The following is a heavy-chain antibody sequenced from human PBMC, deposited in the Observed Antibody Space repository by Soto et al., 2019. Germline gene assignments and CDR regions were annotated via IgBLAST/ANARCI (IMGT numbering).Heavy chain of an antibody. V-gene: IGHV4-34*01. D-gene: IGHD3-3*01. CDR1: GGSFSGYY. J-gene: IGHJ6*03. Sequence: SETLSLTCAVYGGSFSGYYWSWIRQPPGKGLEWIGEINHSGSTNYNPSLKSRVTISVDTSKNQFSLKLSSVTAADTAVYYCARNEKDFWSGYYTGNYYYYYYMDVWGKGTTVTVSS. CDR2: INHSGST. CDR3: ARNEKDFWSGYYTGNYYYYYYMDV.